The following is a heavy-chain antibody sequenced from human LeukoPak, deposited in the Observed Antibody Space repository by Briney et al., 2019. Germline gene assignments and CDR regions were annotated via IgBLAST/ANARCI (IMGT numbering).Heavy chain of an antibody. Sequence: PGGSLRLSCAASGFTFSSYWMHWVRQAPGKGLEWVAVISYDGSNKYYADSVKGRFTISRDNSKNTLYLQMNSLRAEDTAVYYCARDRVQWNYGLDAFDIWGQGTMVTVSS. D-gene: IGHD1-7*01. CDR1: GFTFSSYW. J-gene: IGHJ3*02. V-gene: IGHV3-30-3*01. CDR2: ISYDGSNK. CDR3: ARDRVQWNYGLDAFDI.